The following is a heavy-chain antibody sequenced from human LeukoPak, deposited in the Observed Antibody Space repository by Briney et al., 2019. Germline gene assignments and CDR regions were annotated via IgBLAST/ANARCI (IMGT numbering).Heavy chain of an antibody. Sequence: VASVKVSCKASGGTFSSYAISWVRQAPGQGLEWMGRIIPILGIANYAQKFQGRVTITADKSTSTAYMELRSLRSEDTAVYYCARSYYYGSGSYAFDYWGQGTLVTVSS. CDR3: ARSYYYGSGSYAFDY. CDR1: GGTFSSYA. D-gene: IGHD3-10*01. CDR2: IIPILGIA. V-gene: IGHV1-69*04. J-gene: IGHJ4*02.